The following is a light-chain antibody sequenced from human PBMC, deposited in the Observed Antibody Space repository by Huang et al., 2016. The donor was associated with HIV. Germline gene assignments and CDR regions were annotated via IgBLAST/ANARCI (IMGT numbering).Light chain of an antibody. CDR1: QDISTF. CDR2: TAS. Sequence: AIQMTQSPSSLSASPGDRITIACRASQDISTFLAWYQQKPGRPPKLLIHTASLLQSGDPSRVNATGSGTDFTLTVTFLQSEDVASYYCQQYYSHSTFGPGTKVEI. CDR3: QQYYSHST. J-gene: IGKJ3*01. V-gene: IGKV1-8*01.